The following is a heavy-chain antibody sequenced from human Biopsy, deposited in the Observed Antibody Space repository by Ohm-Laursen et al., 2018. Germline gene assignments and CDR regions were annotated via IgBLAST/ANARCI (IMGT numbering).Heavy chain of an antibody. CDR2: ISGGGTI. V-gene: IGHV3-11*01. Sequence: SLRLSCAATGFSFSDYHMSWIRQAPGRGLAWVSYISGGGTIYYGDSMKGRVNISRDHAKNSLYLQMHSMRAEDTAVYYCARDTRWSPCSMDVWGQGTTVTVSS. CDR3: ARDTRWSPCSMDV. CDR1: GFSFSDYH. J-gene: IGHJ6*02. D-gene: IGHD4-23*01.